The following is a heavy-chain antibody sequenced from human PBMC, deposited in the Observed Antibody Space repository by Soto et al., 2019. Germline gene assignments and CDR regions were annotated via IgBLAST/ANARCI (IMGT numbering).Heavy chain of an antibody. CDR1: GFTFGDYA. CDR3: TRDAKLYYDILTGPAFDI. D-gene: IGHD3-9*01. Sequence: GGSLRLSCTASGFTFGDYAMSWFRQAPGKGLEWVGFIRSKAYGGTTEYAASVKGRFTISRDDSKSIAYLQMNSLKTEDTAVYYCTRDAKLYYDILTGPAFDIWGQGTMVTVSS. CDR2: IRSKAYGGTT. J-gene: IGHJ3*02. V-gene: IGHV3-49*03.